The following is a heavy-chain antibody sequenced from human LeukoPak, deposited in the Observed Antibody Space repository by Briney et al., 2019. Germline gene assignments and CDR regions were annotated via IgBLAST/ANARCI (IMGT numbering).Heavy chain of an antibody. Sequence: PSETLSLTCAVYGGSFSGYYWSRIRQPPGKGLEWIGEINHSGSTNFNPSLKSRVTISVDTSKNQFSLKLSSVTAADTAVYYCARGPSGSNYYYYYYMDVWGKGTTVTVSS. CDR3: ARGPSGSNYYYYYYMDV. J-gene: IGHJ6*03. CDR2: INHSGST. CDR1: GGSFSGYY. D-gene: IGHD1-7*01. V-gene: IGHV4-34*01.